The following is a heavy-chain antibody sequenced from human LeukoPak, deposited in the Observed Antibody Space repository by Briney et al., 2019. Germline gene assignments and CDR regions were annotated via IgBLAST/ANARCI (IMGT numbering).Heavy chain of an antibody. J-gene: IGHJ4*02. V-gene: IGHV1-18*01. CDR2: ISAYNGNT. CDR3: ARDGAGYYYDSSGYKAFDY. Sequence: EASVKVSCKASGYTFTSYGISWVRQAPGQGLEWMGWISAYNGNTNYAQKLQDRVTMTTGTSTSTAYMELRSLRSDDTAVYYCARDGAGYYYDSSGYKAFDYWGQGTLVTVSS. D-gene: IGHD3-22*01. CDR1: GYTFTSYG.